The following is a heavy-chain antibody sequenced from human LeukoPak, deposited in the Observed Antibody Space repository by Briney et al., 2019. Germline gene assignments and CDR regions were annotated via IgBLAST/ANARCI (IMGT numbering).Heavy chain of an antibody. CDR1: GYTFTSYA. CDR2: INTNTWKQ. D-gene: IGHD3-10*01. CDR3: ARDKLLWFGGRAGFDY. Sequence: ASVKVSCKASGYTFTSYAMNWVRQAPGQGLEWMGWINTNTWKQTYAQGFTGRFVFSLYTSVSTAYLQISSLKAEDTAVYYCARDKLLWFGGRAGFDYWGQGTLVTVSS. V-gene: IGHV7-4-1*02. J-gene: IGHJ4*02.